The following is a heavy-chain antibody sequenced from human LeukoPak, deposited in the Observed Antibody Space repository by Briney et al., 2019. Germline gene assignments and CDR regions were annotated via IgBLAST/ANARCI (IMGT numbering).Heavy chain of an antibody. J-gene: IGHJ5*02. CDR3: ARGGNYWPQWWFDP. CDR2: IYYTGST. D-gene: IGHD1-26*01. CDR1: GGSFSHYY. V-gene: IGHV4-59*01. Sequence: PSETLSLTCAVYGGSFSHYYWSWIRQTPGRGPEWIGYIYYTGSTSYNPSLKSRVTMSLDASKNQFSLELNSVTPADTAVYYCARGGNYWPQWWFDPWGRGTLVSVSS.